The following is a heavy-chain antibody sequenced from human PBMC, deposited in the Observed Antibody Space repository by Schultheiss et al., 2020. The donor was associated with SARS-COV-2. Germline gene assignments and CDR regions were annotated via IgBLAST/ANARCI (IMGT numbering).Heavy chain of an antibody. CDR3: ARVGWSGYYTGPYGY. D-gene: IGHD3-3*01. Sequence: SETLSLTCTVSGGSISSSSYYWGWIRQPPGKGLEWIGYIYYSGSTNYNPSLKSRVTISVDTSKNQFSLKLSSVTAADTAVYYCARVGWSGYYTGPYGYWGQGTLVTVSS. CDR1: GGSISSSSYY. J-gene: IGHJ4*02. V-gene: IGHV4-61*05. CDR2: IYYSGST.